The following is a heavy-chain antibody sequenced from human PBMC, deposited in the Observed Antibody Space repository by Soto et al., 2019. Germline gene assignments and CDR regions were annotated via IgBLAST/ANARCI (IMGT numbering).Heavy chain of an antibody. V-gene: IGHV1-69*13. J-gene: IGHJ5*02. D-gene: IGHD5-12*01. Sequence: GASVKVSCKASGGTFNNYAISWVRQAPGQGLEWMGGIIPVFDTTNYAQKFQGRVTITADESTGTAYMELSSLRSEDTGIYYCARAGDGYPLGWFDPWGQGTLVTVSS. CDR2: IIPVFDTT. CDR1: GGTFNNYA. CDR3: ARAGDGYPLGWFDP.